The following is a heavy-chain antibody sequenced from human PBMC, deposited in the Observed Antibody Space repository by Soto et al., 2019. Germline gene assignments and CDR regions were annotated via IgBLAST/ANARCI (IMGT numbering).Heavy chain of an antibody. D-gene: IGHD1-26*01. V-gene: IGHV4-59*01. CDR3: ARSLYGAIYYFDY. J-gene: IGHJ4*02. CDR2: IYYSGST. CDR1: GGSISSYY. Sequence: SETLSLTCTVAGGSISSYYCSWIRQPPGKALEWIGYIYYSGSTNYNPSLKSRVTISVDTSKNQFSLKLSSVTAADTAVYYCARSLYGAIYYFDYWGQGPLVPVSS.